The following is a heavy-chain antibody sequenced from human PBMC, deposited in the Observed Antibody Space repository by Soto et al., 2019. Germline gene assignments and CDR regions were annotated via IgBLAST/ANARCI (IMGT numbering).Heavy chain of an antibody. V-gene: IGHV3-23*01. J-gene: IGHJ4*02. CDR1: GFTFSNCV. CDR2: ITKTGDT. D-gene: IGHD6-13*01. CDR3: AKGLLNGRWYAAD. Sequence: EVHLLESGGVLVQPGESLRLSCETSGFTFSNCVMTWVRQAPGKGLEWVSVITKTGDTDYADSVKGRFTISRDNSKNTVYLQMNSLRAEDTAVYSCAKGLLNGRWYAADWGQGTLVTVSS.